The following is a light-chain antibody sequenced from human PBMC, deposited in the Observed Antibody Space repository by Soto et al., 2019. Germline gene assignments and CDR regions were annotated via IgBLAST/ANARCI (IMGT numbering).Light chain of an antibody. CDR1: SSDIGGYNY. CDR3: ASHAGRGTVV. J-gene: IGLJ2*01. Sequence: QSVLTQPRSVSGSPGQSVTISCTGTSSDIGGYNYVSWYQQHPGKAPKLMIYDVIKRPSGVPDRFSGSKSGNTASLTISGLQAEDDADYYCASHAGRGTVVFGGGTKVTVL. V-gene: IGLV2-11*01. CDR2: DVI.